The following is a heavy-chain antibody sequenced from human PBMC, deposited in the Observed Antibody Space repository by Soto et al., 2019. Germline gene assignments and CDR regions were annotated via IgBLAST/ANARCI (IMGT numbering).Heavy chain of an antibody. CDR2: ISAYNGNT. CDR1: GYTFSNDG. CDR3: ARVGPTSADYYYGMDV. D-gene: IGHD1-26*01. V-gene: IGHV1-18*01. J-gene: IGHJ6*02. Sequence: QVQLVQSGAEVRRPGASVKVSCKASGYTFSNDGINWVRQAPGQGLEWMGWISAYNGNTEYAQNFQGRVTMTTDTSTSTAYKELRSLRADDTAVYSCARVGPTSADYYYGMDVWGLGTTVTVSS.